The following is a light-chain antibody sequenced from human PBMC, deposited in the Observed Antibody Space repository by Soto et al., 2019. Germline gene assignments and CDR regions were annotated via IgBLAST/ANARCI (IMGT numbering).Light chain of an antibody. CDR3: QQYGSSPIT. CDR1: QSVSSY. J-gene: IGKJ5*01. CDR2: DAS. V-gene: IGKV3-11*01. Sequence: EIVLTQSPATLSLSPGERATLSCRASQSVSSYLAWYQQKPGQAPRLLIYDASNRATGIPARFSGSGSGTDFSLTISRLEPEDFAVYYCQQYGSSPITFGQGTLLEIK.